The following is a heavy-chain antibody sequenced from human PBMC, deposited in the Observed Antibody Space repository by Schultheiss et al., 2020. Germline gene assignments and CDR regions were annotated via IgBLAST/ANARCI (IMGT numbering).Heavy chain of an antibody. J-gene: IGHJ6*03. CDR1: GFTFSNYA. Sequence: GGSLRLSCAASGFTFSNYAMSWVRQAPGKGLEWVSAMSTNSGRTYHADSVKGRFTISRDNSKNKLFLQMNSLAAEDTAVYYCAKHHGSFYQYYYYMDVWGRGTTVTVSS. CDR2: MSTNSGRT. V-gene: IGHV3-23*01. CDR3: AKHHGSFYQYYYYMDV.